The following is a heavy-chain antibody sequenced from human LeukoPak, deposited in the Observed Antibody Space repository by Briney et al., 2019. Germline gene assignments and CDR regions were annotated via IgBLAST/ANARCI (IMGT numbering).Heavy chain of an antibody. CDR2: INHSGST. V-gene: IGHV4-34*01. CDR3: ARQTVEGYDAHLHFDY. J-gene: IGHJ4*02. CDR1: GFAFPNYA. D-gene: IGHD5-12*01. Sequence: PGGSLRLSCAASGFAFPNYAMNWVRQAPGKGLEWIGEINHSGSTNYNPSLKSRVTISVDTSKNQFSLKLSSVTAADTAVYYCARQTVEGYDAHLHFDYWGQGTLVTVSS.